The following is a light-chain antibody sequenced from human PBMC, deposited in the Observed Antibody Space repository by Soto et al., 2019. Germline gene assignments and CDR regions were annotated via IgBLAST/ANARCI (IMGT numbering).Light chain of an antibody. Sequence: EVVVTQSPDTLSLSPGETATLSCRASQSVSSSVAWYQHKPGESPRLVVYSGNKRAPGIQARFSGSGSGTDFTLTIRSLESDDFAIYYCQQRYSWLRAFGPGTKVDIK. CDR1: QSVSSS. J-gene: IGKJ1*01. CDR3: QQRYSWLRA. V-gene: IGKV3-11*01. CDR2: SGN.